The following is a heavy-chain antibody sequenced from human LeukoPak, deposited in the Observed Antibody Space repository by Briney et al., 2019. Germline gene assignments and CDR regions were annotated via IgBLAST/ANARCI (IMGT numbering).Heavy chain of an antibody. Sequence: PSETLSLTCTVSGGSITNYYWTWIRQPPGKGLEWIGYIHYSGSTNYNPSLKSRVTISVDTSKNQFSLKLSSVTAADTAVYYCARASVTYYYYYYMDVWGKGTTVTVSS. J-gene: IGHJ6*03. CDR3: ARASVTYYYYYYMDV. V-gene: IGHV4-59*01. CDR2: IHYSGST. D-gene: IGHD4-11*01. CDR1: GGSITNYY.